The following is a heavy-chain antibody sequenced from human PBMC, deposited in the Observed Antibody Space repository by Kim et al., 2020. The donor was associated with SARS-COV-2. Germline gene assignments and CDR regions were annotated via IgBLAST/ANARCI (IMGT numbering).Heavy chain of an antibody. Sequence: GGERRLSCTASGGTVGREARHGGRQAQGKGLEGVAEVTEEGRNKRDADSVKGRFTISRDDSKNILYLQMNSLRVEDTAVYYCARDPVTGGTDYLDYWGRGTLVTVSS. CDR1: GGTVGREA. CDR3: ARDPVTGGTDYLDY. D-gene: IGHD2-21*02. V-gene: IGHV3-30*04. CDR2: VTEEGRNK. J-gene: IGHJ4*02.